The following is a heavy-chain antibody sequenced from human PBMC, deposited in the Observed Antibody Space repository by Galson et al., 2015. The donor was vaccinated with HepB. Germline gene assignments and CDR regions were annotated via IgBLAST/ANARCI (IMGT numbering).Heavy chain of an antibody. V-gene: IGHV1-18*01. CDR3: ARAPMKGIAAAGSWFDP. CDR2: ISAYNGNT. CDR1: GYTFTSYG. D-gene: IGHD6-13*01. J-gene: IGHJ5*02. Sequence: QSGAEVKKPGASVKVSCKASGYTFTSYGISWVRQAPGQGLEWMGWISAYNGNTNYAQTLQGRVTMTTDTSTSTAYMELRSLRSDDTAVYYCARAPMKGIAAAGSWFDPWGQGTLVTVSS.